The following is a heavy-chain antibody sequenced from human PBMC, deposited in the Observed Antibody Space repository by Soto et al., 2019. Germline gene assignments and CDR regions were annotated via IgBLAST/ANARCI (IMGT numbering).Heavy chain of an antibody. J-gene: IGHJ6*02. CDR2: MNPNSGNT. D-gene: IGHD3-3*01. CDR1: GYTFTSYD. CDR3: ARPRSGSYYYAMEV. Sequence: QVQLVQSGAEVKKPGASVKVSCKASGYTFTSYDINWVLQATGQGLEWMGWMNPNSGNTGYAQKFQGRVTMTRNTSIITAYMELSSLRSEDTAVYYCARPRSGSYYYAMEVWGQGTAVTVSS. V-gene: IGHV1-8*01.